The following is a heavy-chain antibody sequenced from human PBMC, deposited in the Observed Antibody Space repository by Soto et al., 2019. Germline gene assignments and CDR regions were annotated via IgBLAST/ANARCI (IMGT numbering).Heavy chain of an antibody. CDR3: ARRGAAQTLGDAQYYYYGMDV. CDR2: IYSGGST. CDR1: GFTVSSNY. J-gene: IGHJ6*02. D-gene: IGHD3-10*01. Sequence: GGSLRLSCAASGFTVSSNYMIWVRQAPGKGLEWVSVIYSGGSTYYADSVKGRFTISRDNSKNTLYLQMNSLRAEDTAVYYCARRGAAQTLGDAQYYYYGMDVWGQGTTVTVSS. V-gene: IGHV3-53*01.